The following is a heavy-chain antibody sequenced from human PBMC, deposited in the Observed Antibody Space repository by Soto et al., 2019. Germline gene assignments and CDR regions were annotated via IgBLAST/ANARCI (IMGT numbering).Heavy chain of an antibody. V-gene: IGHV4-34*01. Sequence: SETLSLTCAVYGGSFSGYYWSWIRQPPGKGLEWIGEINHSGSTNYNPSLKSRVTISVDPSKNQFSLKLSSVTAAVTAVYYCARAGYGYFDYWGQGTLVTVSS. CDR2: INHSGST. CDR1: GGSFSGYY. D-gene: IGHD5-12*01. J-gene: IGHJ4*02. CDR3: ARAGYGYFDY.